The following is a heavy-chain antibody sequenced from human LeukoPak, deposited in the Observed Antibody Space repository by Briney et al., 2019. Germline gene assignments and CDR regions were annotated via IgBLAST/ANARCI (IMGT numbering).Heavy chain of an antibody. CDR3: ARDLSSSSSWYPSDNAFDI. V-gene: IGHV6-1*01. D-gene: IGHD6-13*01. CDR2: TYYRSKWYN. Sequence: SQTLSLTCAISGDSVSSNSAAWNWIRQSPSRGLEWLGSTYYRSKWYNDYAVSVKSRITINPDTSKNQFSLQLNSVTPEDTAVYYCARDLSSSSSWYPSDNAFDIGGQGTMVTVSS. CDR1: GDSVSSNSAA. J-gene: IGHJ3*02.